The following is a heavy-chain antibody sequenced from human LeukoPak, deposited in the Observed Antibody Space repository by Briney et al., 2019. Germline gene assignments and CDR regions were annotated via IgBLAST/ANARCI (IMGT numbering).Heavy chain of an antibody. CDR2: FDPEDGET. V-gene: IGHV1-24*01. CDR1: GFTLTELS. CDR3: ATELSGGTYCGGDCWDY. J-gene: IGHJ4*02. D-gene: IGHD2-21*02. Sequence: GASVKVSCKVFGFTLTELSMHWVRQAPGKGLEWMGGFDPEDGETIYAQKFQGRVTMTEDTSTDTAYMELSSLRSEDTAVYYCATELSGGTYCGGDCWDYWGQGTLVTVSS.